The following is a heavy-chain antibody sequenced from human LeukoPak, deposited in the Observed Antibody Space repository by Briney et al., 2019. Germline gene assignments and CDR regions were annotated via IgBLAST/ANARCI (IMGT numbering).Heavy chain of an antibody. CDR2: IYYSGST. CDR1: GGSISSSSYY. CDR3: ARLVY. V-gene: IGHV4-39*01. Sequence: PSETLSLTCTVSGGSISSSSYYWGWIRQPPGKGLKWIGSIYYSGSTYYNLSLKSRVTISVDTSKNQFSLKLSSVTAADTAVYYCARLVYWGQGTLVTVSS. J-gene: IGHJ4*02.